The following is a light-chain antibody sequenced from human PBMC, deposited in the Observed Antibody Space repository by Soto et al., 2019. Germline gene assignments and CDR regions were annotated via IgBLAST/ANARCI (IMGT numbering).Light chain of an antibody. CDR3: ATWDDSLSAWV. CDR2: YNN. J-gene: IGLJ3*02. Sequence: QPVLTQPPSASGTPGQRVTISCSGSSSNIGGNYVYWYQQLPGTAPKLLIFYNNERPSGVPDRFSGSKSGTSASLAISGLRSEDEADYYCATWDDSLSAWVFGGGTKLTVL. CDR1: SSNIGGNY. V-gene: IGLV1-47*02.